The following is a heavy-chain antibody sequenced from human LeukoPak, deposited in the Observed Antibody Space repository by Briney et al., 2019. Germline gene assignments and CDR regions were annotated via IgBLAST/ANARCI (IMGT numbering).Heavy chain of an antibody. CDR1: GYTFTSYY. D-gene: IGHD3-3*01. J-gene: IGHJ5*02. CDR3: ARDPQSENWFDP. V-gene: IGHV1-46*01. Sequence: ASVTVSCTAAGYTFTSYYMHWVRQAPGQGLEWMGIINPSGGTTSYAQKFQGRVTMTSDTSTSIVYMELSSLRSEDTAVYYCARDPQSENWFDPWGQGTRVTVSS. CDR2: INPSGGTT.